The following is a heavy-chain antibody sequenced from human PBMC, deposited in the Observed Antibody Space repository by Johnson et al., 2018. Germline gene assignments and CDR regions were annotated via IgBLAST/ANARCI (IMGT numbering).Heavy chain of an antibody. CDR3: VRGRLGELEY. CDR1: GGSISRYS. D-gene: IGHD3-16*01. CDR2: IDHSGVT. J-gene: IGHJ4*02. V-gene: IGHV4-4*07. Sequence: QVQLVESGPGLVKPSETLSLTCTVSGGSISRYSWTWIRQPPGKGLEYIGSIDHSGVTDFNPSLTSRVSMSVDSSKIHFSLNLNSVTAADTAVYYCVRGRLGELEYWGQGTLVIVSS.